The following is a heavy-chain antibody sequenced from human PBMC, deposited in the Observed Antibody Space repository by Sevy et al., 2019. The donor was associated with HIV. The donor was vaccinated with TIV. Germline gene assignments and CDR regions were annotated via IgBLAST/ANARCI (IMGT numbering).Heavy chain of an antibody. J-gene: IGHJ1*01. D-gene: IGHD6-19*01. CDR2: ISGSGEST. Sequence: GGSLRLSCAASGFTFDNYAMNWVRQAPGKGLEWVSGISGSGESTYYADSVKGRFIISRDSSKNTVYLQMNSLRAEDPAIYYCAQNQEVTGWYSEFFHHWGQGTLVTVSS. V-gene: IGHV3-23*01. CDR3: AQNQEVTGWYSEFFHH. CDR1: GFTFDNYA.